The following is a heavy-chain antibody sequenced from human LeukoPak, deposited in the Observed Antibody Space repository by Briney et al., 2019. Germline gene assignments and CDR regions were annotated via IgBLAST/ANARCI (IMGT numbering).Heavy chain of an antibody. Sequence: PGGSLRLSCAASGFTFSSYNMNWVRQAPGKGLEWVSSISSSSSYIYYADSVKGRFTISRDNAKNSLFLQMNSLRAEDTAVYYCARDWGYCTGSSCSRPYYFDYWGQGTLVTVSS. CDR3: ARDWGYCTGSSCSRPYYFDY. J-gene: IGHJ4*02. CDR2: ISSSSSYI. V-gene: IGHV3-21*01. D-gene: IGHD2-15*01. CDR1: GFTFSSYN.